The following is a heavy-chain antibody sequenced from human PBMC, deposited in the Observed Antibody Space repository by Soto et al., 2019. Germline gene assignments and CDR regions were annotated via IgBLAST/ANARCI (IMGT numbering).Heavy chain of an antibody. CDR2: IYYSGST. V-gene: IGHV4-31*03. D-gene: IGHD3-3*01. Sequence: SETLSLTCTVSGGSISSGGYYWSWIRQHPGKGLEWIGYIYYSGSTYYNPSLKSRVTISVDTSKNQFSLKLSSVTAADTAVYYCARDQTSHFWSGYSYGMDVWGQGTTVTVSS. CDR1: GGSISSGGYY. CDR3: ARDQTSHFWSGYSYGMDV. J-gene: IGHJ6*02.